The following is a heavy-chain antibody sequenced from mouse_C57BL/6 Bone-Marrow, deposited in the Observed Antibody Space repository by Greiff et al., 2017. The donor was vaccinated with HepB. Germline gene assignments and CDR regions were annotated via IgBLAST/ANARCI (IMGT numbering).Heavy chain of an antibody. J-gene: IGHJ1*03. Sequence: VKVVESGAELVRPGTSVKMSCKASGYTFTNYWIGWAKQRPGHGLEWIGDIYPGGGYTNYNEKFKGKATLTADKSSSTAYMQFSSLTSEDSAIYYCARQGYDYYWYFDVWGTGTTVTVSS. V-gene: IGHV1-63*01. CDR3: ARQGYDYYWYFDV. CDR1: GYTFTNYW. D-gene: IGHD2-4*01. CDR2: IYPGGGYT.